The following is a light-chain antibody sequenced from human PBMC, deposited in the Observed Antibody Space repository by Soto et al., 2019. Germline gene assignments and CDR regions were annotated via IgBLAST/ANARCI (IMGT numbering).Light chain of an antibody. CDR1: QTVTSSY. J-gene: IGKJ4*01. CDR3: QQYSNSPLT. CDR2: GAS. V-gene: IGKV3-20*01. Sequence: EIVLTQSPGTLSLSPGERATLSCRASQTVTSSYLAWYQQKPGQAPRLLIYGASSRATGIPDRFSGSGSGTDSTLTINRLEPEDFALYYCQQYSNSPLTFGGGTKLEIK.